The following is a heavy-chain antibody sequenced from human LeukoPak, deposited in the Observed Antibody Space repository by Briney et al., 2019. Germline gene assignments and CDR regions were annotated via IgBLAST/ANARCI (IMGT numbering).Heavy chain of an antibody. V-gene: IGHV3-21*01. CDR2: ISSSSSYI. CDR3: ASLIAAAGYYFDY. D-gene: IGHD6-13*01. CDR1: GFTFSSYS. J-gene: IGHJ4*02. Sequence: PGGSLRLSCAASGFTFSSYSINWVRQAPGKGLEWVLSISSSSSYIYYADSVKGRFTISRDNAKNSLYLQMNSLRAEDTAVYYCASLIAAAGYYFDYWGQGTLVTVSS.